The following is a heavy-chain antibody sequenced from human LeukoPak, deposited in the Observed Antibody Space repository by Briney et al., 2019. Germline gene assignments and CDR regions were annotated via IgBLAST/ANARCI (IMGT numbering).Heavy chain of an antibody. CDR1: GYTFTSYG. CDR2: ISAYNGNT. Sequence: GASVKVPCKASGYTFTSYGISWVRQAPGQGLEWMGWISAYNGNTNYAQKLQGRVTMTTDKSTSTAYMELRSLRPDDTAVYYCVRDREESIAVAGTSDYWGQGTMVTVSS. J-gene: IGHJ4*02. D-gene: IGHD6-19*01. V-gene: IGHV1-18*01. CDR3: VRDREESIAVAGTSDY.